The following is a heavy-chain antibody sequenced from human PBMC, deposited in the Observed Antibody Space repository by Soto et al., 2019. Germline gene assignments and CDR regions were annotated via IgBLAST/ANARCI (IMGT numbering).Heavy chain of an antibody. CDR1: GGSISSYY. CDR2: IYYSGST. V-gene: IGHV4-59*01. CDR3: AREEGPLDY. J-gene: IGHJ4*02. Sequence: SETLSLTCTVSGGSISSYYWSWIRQPPGKGLEWIGYIYYSGSTNYNPSLKSRVTISVDTSKNQFSLKLSSVTAADTAVYYCAREEGPLDYWGQGTRVTVSS.